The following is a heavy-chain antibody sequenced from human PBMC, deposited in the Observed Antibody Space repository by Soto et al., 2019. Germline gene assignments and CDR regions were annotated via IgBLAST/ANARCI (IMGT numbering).Heavy chain of an antibody. V-gene: IGHV4-4*07. J-gene: IGHJ6*02. Sequence: SETLSLTCTVSGGSISSYYWSWIRQPAGKGLERIGRIYTSGSTNYNPSLKSRVTMSVDTSKNQFSLKLSSVTAADTAVYYCARDRVXYYGSGRADYYYYGMDVWGPGTTVTVSS. D-gene: IGHD3-10*01. CDR3: ARDRVXYYGSGRADYYYYGMDV. CDR1: GGSISSYY. CDR2: IYTSGST.